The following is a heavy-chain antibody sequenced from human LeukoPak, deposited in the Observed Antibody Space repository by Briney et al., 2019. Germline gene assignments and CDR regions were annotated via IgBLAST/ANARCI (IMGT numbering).Heavy chain of an antibody. CDR1: GGSIRGYY. CDR2: IYYSGST. D-gene: IGHD5-18*01. V-gene: IGHV4-59*01. CDR3: ARVGEYSYALEY. Sequence: PSETLSLTCTVSGGSIRGYYWSWIRQSPGKGLEWIGYIYYSGSTNYNPSLKSRVTISVDTSKNQFSLKLSSVTAADTAVYYCARVGEYSYALEYWGQGTLVTVSS. J-gene: IGHJ4*02.